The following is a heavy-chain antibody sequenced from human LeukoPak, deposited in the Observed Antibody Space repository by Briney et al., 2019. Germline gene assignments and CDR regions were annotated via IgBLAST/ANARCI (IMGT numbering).Heavy chain of an antibody. CDR2: IYYSGST. CDR1: GGSISSYY. J-gene: IGHJ4*02. D-gene: IGHD6-19*01. CDR3: ARAQGWYAFDY. Sequence: SETLSLTCTVSGGSISSYYWSWIRQPPGKGLEWIGYIYYSGSTYYNPSLKSRVTISVDTSKNQFSLKLSSVTAADTAVYYCARAQGWYAFDYWGQGTLVTVSS. V-gene: IGHV4-59*12.